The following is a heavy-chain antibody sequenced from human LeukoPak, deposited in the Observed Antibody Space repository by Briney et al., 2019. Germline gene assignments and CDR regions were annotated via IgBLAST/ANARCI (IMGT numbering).Heavy chain of an antibody. J-gene: IGHJ6*02. V-gene: IGHV1-2*04. Sequence: ASVKVSCKASGYTFTGYYMHWVRQAPGQGLEWMGWIHPNSGGTNYAQKFQGWVTMTRDTSISTAYMELSRLRSDDTAVYYCARSSGGYCSSTSCPFYYYYGMDVWGQGTTVTVSS. D-gene: IGHD2-2*03. CDR2: IHPNSGGT. CDR3: ARSSGGYCSSTSCPFYYYYGMDV. CDR1: GYTFTGYY.